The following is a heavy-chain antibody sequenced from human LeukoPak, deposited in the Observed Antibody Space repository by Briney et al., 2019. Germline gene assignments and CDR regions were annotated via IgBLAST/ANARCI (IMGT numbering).Heavy chain of an antibody. V-gene: IGHV4-4*07. CDR2: IYISGST. CDR1: GGSISTHY. Sequence: SETLSLTCTVSGGSISTHYWSWIRQSAGKGLEWIGRIYISGSTNYNPSLKSRVTISVDTSKNQFSLKLSSVTAADTAVYYCARRELIAVAGTGNWFDPWGQGTLVTVSS. D-gene: IGHD6-19*01. CDR3: ARRELIAVAGTGNWFDP. J-gene: IGHJ5*02.